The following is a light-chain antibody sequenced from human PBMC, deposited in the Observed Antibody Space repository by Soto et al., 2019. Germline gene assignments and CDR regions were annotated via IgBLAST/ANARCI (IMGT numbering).Light chain of an antibody. CDR2: DVS. CDR3: SSYAGTYIV. V-gene: IGLV2-8*01. CDR1: SSDVGGYDY. Sequence: QSVLTQPPSASGSPGQSVAISCTGTSSDVGGYDYVSWYQQHPGKAPKLMIYDVSKRPSGVPDRFSGSKSGSTASLTVSGLQAEDEADYYCSSYAGTYIVFGTGTKVTV. J-gene: IGLJ1*01.